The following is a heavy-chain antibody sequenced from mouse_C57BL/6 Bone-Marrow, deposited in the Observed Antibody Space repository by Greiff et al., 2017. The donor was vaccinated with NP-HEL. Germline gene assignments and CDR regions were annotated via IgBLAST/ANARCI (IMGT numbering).Heavy chain of an antibody. V-gene: IGHV1-58*01. J-gene: IGHJ1*03. CDR2: IYIGNGYT. Sequence: VQLQQSGAELVRPGSSVKMSCKTSGYTFTSYGINWVKQRPGQGLEWIGYIYIGNGYTEYNEKFKGKATLTSDTSSSTAYMQLSSLTSEDSAIYFCAGKAIYYDYDEGLYWYFDVWGTGTTVTVSS. CDR1: GYTFTSYG. D-gene: IGHD2-4*01. CDR3: AGKAIYYDYDEGLYWYFDV.